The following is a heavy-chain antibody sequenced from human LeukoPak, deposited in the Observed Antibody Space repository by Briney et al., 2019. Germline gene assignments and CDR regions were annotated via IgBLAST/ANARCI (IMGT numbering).Heavy chain of an antibody. J-gene: IGHJ4*02. CDR1: GFTFSSYS. D-gene: IGHD1-1*01. CDR3: ARGRPGASFDS. CDR2: ITGSGGST. Sequence: PGGSLRLSCAASGFTFSSYSMNWVRQAPGKGLEWVSGITGSGGSTYYADSVKGRFTISRDNSKNTLHLQMNSLRAEDTAVYYCARGRPGASFDSWGQGILVTVAS. V-gene: IGHV3-23*01.